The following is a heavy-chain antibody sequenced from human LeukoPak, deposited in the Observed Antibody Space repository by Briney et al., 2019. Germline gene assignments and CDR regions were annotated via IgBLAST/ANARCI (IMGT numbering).Heavy chain of an antibody. CDR1: GYTFTSYG. Sequence: ASVKVSCKASGYTFTSYGISWVRQAPGQGLEWMGWISAYNGNTNYAQKLQGRVTMTTDTSTSTAYMELRSLRSDDTAVYYCARDPYGPDPSADAFDFWGQGTMVTVSS. D-gene: IGHD3-10*01. CDR3: ARDPYGPDPSADAFDF. J-gene: IGHJ3*01. V-gene: IGHV1-18*01. CDR2: ISAYNGNT.